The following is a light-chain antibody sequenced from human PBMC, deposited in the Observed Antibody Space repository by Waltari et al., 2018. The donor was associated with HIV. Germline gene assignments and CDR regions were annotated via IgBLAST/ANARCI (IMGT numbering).Light chain of an antibody. CDR3: GAWDDNLRGL. J-gene: IGLJ2*01. Sequence: QAVLTQTPSASASPGQKITISCSGSDSNVGSHSLYWYHQFPGRAPKLPLYKNNQRSSGVPDRFSGSKSGTSASLTISGLRSEDEGTYFCGAWDDNLRGLFGAGTKLTVL. CDR2: KNN. CDR1: DSNVGSHS. V-gene: IGLV1-47*01.